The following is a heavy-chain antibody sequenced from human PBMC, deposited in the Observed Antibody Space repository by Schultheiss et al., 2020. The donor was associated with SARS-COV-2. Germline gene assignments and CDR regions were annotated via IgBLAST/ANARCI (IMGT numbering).Heavy chain of an antibody. CDR1: GGSVKSGTYY. V-gene: IGHV4-61*01. CDR3: AREVRYCSSASCPKHFYSMDV. Sequence: SQTLSLTCAVSGGSVKSGTYYWSWIRQPPGRGLEWIGYMYYSGSSNYNPSLKSRVTISIDTSENQFSLKFSSVTAADTAVYYCAREVRYCSSASCPKHFYSMDVWGQGTTVTVSS. D-gene: IGHD2-2*01. J-gene: IGHJ6*02. CDR2: MYYSGSS.